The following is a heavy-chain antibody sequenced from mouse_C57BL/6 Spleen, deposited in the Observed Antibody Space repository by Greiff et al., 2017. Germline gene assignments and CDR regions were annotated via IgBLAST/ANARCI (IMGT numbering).Heavy chain of an antibody. Sequence: EVKLVESGEGLVKPGGSLKLSCAASGFTFSSYAMSWVRQTPEKRLEWVAYISSGGDYIYYADTVKGRITISRDNARNTLYLQMSSLKSADTAMYYCTRADYYGSSYRYAMEYWGQVTSVTASS. V-gene: IGHV5-9-1*02. J-gene: IGHJ4*01. D-gene: IGHD1-1*01. CDR1: GFTFSSYA. CDR2: ISSGGDYI. CDR3: TRADYYGSSYRYAMEY.